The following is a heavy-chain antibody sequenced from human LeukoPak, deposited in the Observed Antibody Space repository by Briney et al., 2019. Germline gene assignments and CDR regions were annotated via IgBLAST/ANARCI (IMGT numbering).Heavy chain of an antibody. CDR3: ARDKYQLPYEIDY. D-gene: IGHD2-2*01. CDR1: GYTFTNYG. CDR2: INTNTRNP. V-gene: IGHV7-4-1*02. Sequence: ASVKVSCRASGYTFTNYGVNWVRRAPGQGLEWMGWINTNTRNPTYAQGFTGRFVFSLDTSLSTAYLQISSLKAEDTAVYYCARDKYQLPYEIDYWGQGTLVTVSS. J-gene: IGHJ4*02.